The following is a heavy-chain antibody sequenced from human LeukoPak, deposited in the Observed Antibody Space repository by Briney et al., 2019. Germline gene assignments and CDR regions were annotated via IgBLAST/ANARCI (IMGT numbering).Heavy chain of an antibody. Sequence: ASVKVSCKASGYTFTSYYMRWVRQARGQGLEWMGVVNPSGDGTSYAQKFQGRVTMTRNVSTSTVYMELSSLRSEDTAVYYCARTCCSETSKFDYWGQGTLVPVSS. CDR2: VNPSGDGT. D-gene: IGHD2-15*01. CDR3: ARTCCSETSKFDY. CDR1: GYTFTSYY. J-gene: IGHJ4*02. V-gene: IGHV1-46*01.